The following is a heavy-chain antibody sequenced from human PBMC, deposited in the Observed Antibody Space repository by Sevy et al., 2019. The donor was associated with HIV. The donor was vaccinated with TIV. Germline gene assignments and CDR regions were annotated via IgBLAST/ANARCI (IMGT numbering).Heavy chain of an antibody. Sequence: GGSLRLSCAASGFTFSSYAMHWVRQAPGKGLEWVAVISYDGSNKYYADSVKGRFTISRDNSKNTWYLQMNSLRAEDTAVYYCARESQMGCSGGSCYWGAFDIWGQGTMVTVSS. CDR3: ARESQMGCSGGSCYWGAFDI. CDR1: GFTFSSYA. D-gene: IGHD2-15*01. CDR2: ISYDGSNK. V-gene: IGHV3-30*04. J-gene: IGHJ3*02.